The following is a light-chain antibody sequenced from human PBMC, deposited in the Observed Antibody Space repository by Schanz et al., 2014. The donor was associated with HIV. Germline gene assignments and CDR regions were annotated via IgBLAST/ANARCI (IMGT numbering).Light chain of an antibody. CDR1: QSVSSY. V-gene: IGKV3-20*01. CDR3: QQYGSSRWT. CDR2: GAS. J-gene: IGKJ1*01. Sequence: EIVLTQSPGTLSLSPGERAALSCRASQSVSSYLAWSQQKPGQAPRLLIYGASTRTTGTPDRFSGSGSGTDFTLTISRLEPEDSAVYYCQQYGSSRWTFGQGTKVVIK.